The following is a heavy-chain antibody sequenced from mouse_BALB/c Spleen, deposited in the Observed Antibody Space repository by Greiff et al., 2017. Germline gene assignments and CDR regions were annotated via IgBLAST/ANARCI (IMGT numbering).Heavy chain of an antibody. CDR1: GFAFSSYD. J-gene: IGHJ4*01. D-gene: IGHD2-2*01. CDR3: AGGGYGLDY. CDR2: ISSGGGST. V-gene: IGHV5-12-1*01. Sequence: EVQGVESGGGLVKPGGSLKLSCAASGFAFSSYDMSWVRQTPEKRLDWVAYISSGGGSTYYPDTVKGRFTISRDNPKNTLFLQMTSLRSEDTAMYYCAGGGYGLDYWGQGTSVTVSS.